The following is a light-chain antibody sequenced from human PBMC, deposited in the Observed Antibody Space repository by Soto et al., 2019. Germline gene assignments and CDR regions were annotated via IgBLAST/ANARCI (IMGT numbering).Light chain of an antibody. V-gene: IGKV3-15*01. CDR1: QSVSSN. J-gene: IGKJ4*01. Sequence: EIVMTQSPATLSVSPGERATLSCRASQSVSSNLAWYQQKPGQAPRLLIYGASTRATGIPASFSGSGSGTEFTLTISRLQSEDFAVYSCQQYNNWPPLTLGGGTKVEIK. CDR2: GAS. CDR3: QQYNNWPPLT.